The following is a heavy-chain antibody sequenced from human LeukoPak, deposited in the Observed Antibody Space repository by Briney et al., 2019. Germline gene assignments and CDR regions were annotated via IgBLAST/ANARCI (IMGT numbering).Heavy chain of an antibody. V-gene: IGHV4-38-2*02. J-gene: IGHJ4*02. CDR3: ASKGQHYIDY. CDR2: IFHSGST. CDR1: GYSISSGYY. Sequence: SETLSLTCTVSGYSISSGYYWGWIRRPPGKGLEWIGSIFHSGSTHYNPSLKSRVTISVDTSKNQFSLKLSSVTAADTAVYYCASKGQHYIDYWGQGTLVTVSS.